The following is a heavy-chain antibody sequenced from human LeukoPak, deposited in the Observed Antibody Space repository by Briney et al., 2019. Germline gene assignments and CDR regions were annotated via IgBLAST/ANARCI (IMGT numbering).Heavy chain of an antibody. J-gene: IGHJ4*02. CDR2: IYNSGST. D-gene: IGHD1-26*01. CDR1: GGSITSSSYY. CDR3: ARESSGSPDY. Sequence: SETLSLTCTVSGGSITSSSYYWGWVRQPPGKGLEWIGSIYNSGSTNYNPSLKNRVTISVDTSKNQFSLQLSSVTAADTAVYFCARESSGSPDYWGQGTLVTVSS. V-gene: IGHV4-39*02.